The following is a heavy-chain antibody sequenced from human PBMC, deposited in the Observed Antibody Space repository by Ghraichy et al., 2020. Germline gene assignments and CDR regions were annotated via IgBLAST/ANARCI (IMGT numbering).Heavy chain of an antibody. J-gene: IGHJ4*01. V-gene: IGHV4-39*01. D-gene: IGHD1-26*01. CDR3: ARQEWDLLLDYFDQ. CDR1: GGSISSDNAY. Sequence: SQTLSLTCTVSGGSISSDNAYWGWLRQPPGKGLEWIGSINYRGNTYFNPSLESRVTISVDTPKNQFSLKLNSVTAADTAVYYCARQEWDLLLDYFDQWGQGTVVTVSS. CDR2: INYRGNT.